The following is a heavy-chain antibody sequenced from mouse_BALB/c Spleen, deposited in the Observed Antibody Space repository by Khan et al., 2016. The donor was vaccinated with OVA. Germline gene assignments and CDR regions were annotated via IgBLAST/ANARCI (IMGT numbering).Heavy chain of an antibody. CDR3: GRKWDCYAMDY. D-gene: IGHD1-3*01. Sequence: QIQLVQSGPELKKPGETVKISCKASGYTFTDYSMHWVKQAPGKGLKWMGWINTETGEPTYADDFKGRFAFSLETSASTAYLQINNLKTEDTATYCCGRKWDCYAMDYWGQGTSVTVSS. V-gene: IGHV9-2-1*01. CDR1: GYTFTDYS. J-gene: IGHJ4*01. CDR2: INTETGEP.